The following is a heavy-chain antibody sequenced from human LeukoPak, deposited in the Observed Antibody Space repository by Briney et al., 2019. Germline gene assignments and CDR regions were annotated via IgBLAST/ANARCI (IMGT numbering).Heavy chain of an antibody. D-gene: IGHD3-3*01. CDR1: GFTLSSYS. J-gene: IGHJ4*02. Sequence: GGSLRLSCAASGFTLSSYSMNWVRQAPGKGLEWVSSISSSSSYIYYADSVKGRFTISRDNAKNSLYLQMNSLRAEDTAVYYCARMDYDFWSGYPFDYWGQGTLVTVSS. CDR2: ISSSSSYI. V-gene: IGHV3-21*01. CDR3: ARMDYDFWSGYPFDY.